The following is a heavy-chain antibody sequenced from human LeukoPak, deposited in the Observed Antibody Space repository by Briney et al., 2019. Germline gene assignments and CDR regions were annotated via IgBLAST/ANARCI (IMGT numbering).Heavy chain of an antibody. J-gene: IGHJ5*02. V-gene: IGHV4-39*07. CDR2: IYYRPST. D-gene: IGHD1-14*01. CDR3: ARVSGGRRGSFDP. CDR1: SXY. Sequence: SXYWGWIRRXPGKXLEGIRSIYYRPSTYYNPSLKRPVPISVDTSKTHFSLRLSSVTAADTAVYYCARVSGGRRGSFDPWGQGTLVTVSS.